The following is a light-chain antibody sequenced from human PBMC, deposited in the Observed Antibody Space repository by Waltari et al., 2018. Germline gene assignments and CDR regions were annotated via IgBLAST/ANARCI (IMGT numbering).Light chain of an antibody. CDR3: SAWDYNLNAYV. Sequence: QAGLTQPPSVSKGLRQTATLTCTGNSNNVGNPGAAWLQQRQGHPPKLLSDRDNARPSGISERFSASRSGNTASLTITGLQPEDEADYYCSAWDYNLNAYVFGTGTKVTVL. CDR2: RDN. V-gene: IGLV10-54*04. CDR1: SNNVGNPG. J-gene: IGLJ1*01.